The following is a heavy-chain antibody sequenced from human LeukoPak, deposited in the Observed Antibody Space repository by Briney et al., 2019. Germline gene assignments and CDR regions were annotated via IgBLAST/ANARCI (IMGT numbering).Heavy chain of an antibody. V-gene: IGHV3-30*04. CDR1: GLTFSSYA. CDR3: ARVTGESTNWFDP. J-gene: IGHJ5*02. CDR2: ISYDGSNK. D-gene: IGHD3-10*01. Sequence: HTGGSLRLSYAASGLTFSSYAMHWVRQAPGKGLEWVAVISYDGSNKYYADSVKGRFTISRDNSKNTLYLQMNSLRAEDTAVYYCARVTGESTNWFDPWGQGTLVTVSS.